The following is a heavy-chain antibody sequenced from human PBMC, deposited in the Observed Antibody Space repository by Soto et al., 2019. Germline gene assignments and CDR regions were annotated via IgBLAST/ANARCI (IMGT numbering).Heavy chain of an antibody. CDR3: ARESSGSSSWYGLGWFAP. J-gene: IGHJ5*02. D-gene: IGHD6-13*01. Sequence: SETLSLTCTVSGDSISSYFWTWIRQPPGKALEWIGYMFHSGRTNYNPSLTSRVTMSADTSNNQFSLTLTSVTAADTAVYYCARESSGSSSWYGLGWFAPWGQGPLVTVSS. V-gene: IGHV4-59*01. CDR1: GDSISSYF. CDR2: MFHSGRT.